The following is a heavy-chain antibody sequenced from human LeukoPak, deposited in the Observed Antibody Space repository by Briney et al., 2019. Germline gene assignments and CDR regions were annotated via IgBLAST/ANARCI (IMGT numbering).Heavy chain of an antibody. Sequence: GEPLKISGKGSGYSFTSYWIGWLRQIPGKGLNWLGNIYPGDSDTRYSPSFQGQATISADKSISTAYLQWSSLKAWDTAMYYCARQAVADDAFDIWGQGTMVTVSS. CDR3: ARQAVADDAFDI. CDR1: GYSFTSYW. J-gene: IGHJ3*02. CDR2: IYPGDSDT. D-gene: IGHD6-19*01. V-gene: IGHV5-51*01.